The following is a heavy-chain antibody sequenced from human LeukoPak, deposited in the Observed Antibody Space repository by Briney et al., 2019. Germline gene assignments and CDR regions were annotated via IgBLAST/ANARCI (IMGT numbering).Heavy chain of an antibody. CDR3: ARVRIFGVVYDAFDI. Sequence: GGSLRLSCAASGFTFSNYWMHWVRQAPGKGLVWVSRINSDGINTSYADSVKGRFTISRDNAKNSLYLEMNSLRAEDTAVYYCARVRIFGVVYDAFDIWGQGTMVTVSS. D-gene: IGHD3-3*01. J-gene: IGHJ3*02. V-gene: IGHV3-74*01. CDR2: INSDGINT. CDR1: GFTFSNYW.